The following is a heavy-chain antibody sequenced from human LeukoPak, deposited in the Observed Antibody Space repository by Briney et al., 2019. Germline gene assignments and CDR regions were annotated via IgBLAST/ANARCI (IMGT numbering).Heavy chain of an antibody. V-gene: IGHV3-23*01. Sequence: GGSQRLSCAASGCTFSSYAMSWVRQAPGKGLEWVSAISGSGGSTYYADSVKGRFAISRDNSKNTLYLQMNSLRAEDTAVYYCAKDWGSSSSFNYWGQGTLVTVSS. CDR2: ISGSGGST. D-gene: IGHD6-6*01. J-gene: IGHJ4*02. CDR3: AKDWGSSSSFNY. CDR1: GCTFSSYA.